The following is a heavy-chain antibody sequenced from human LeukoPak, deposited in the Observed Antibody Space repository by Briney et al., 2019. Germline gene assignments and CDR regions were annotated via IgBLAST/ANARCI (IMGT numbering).Heavy chain of an antibody. CDR2: INHSGST. CDR1: GGSFSGYY. Sequence: SETLSLTCAVYGGSFSGYYWSWIRQPPGKGLEWIGEINHSGSTNYNPSLKSRVTISIDMSKNQFSLKLSSGTAADTAMYYCAGHRDGIFDYWGQGTLVTVSS. J-gene: IGHJ4*02. V-gene: IGHV4-34*01. CDR3: AGHRDGIFDY.